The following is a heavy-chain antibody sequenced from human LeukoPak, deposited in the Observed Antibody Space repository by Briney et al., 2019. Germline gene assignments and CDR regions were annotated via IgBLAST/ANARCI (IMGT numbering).Heavy chain of an antibody. D-gene: IGHD2-21*01. J-gene: IGHJ6*02. CDR1: GFTFSSYS. Sequence: PGGSLRLSCAASGFTFSSYSMNWVRQAPGKGLEWVSSISSSSIYIYYADSVKGRFTISRDNAKNSLYLQMNSLRAEDTAVYYCARYCGGDCYGMDVWGQGTTVTVSS. CDR3: ARYCGGDCYGMDV. CDR2: ISSSSIYI. V-gene: IGHV3-21*01.